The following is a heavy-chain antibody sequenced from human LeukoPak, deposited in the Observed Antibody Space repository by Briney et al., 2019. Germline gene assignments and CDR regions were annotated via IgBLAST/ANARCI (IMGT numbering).Heavy chain of an antibody. CDR3: ARGPPRKDSSGYYFGY. V-gene: IGHV3-21*01. Sequence: GGSLRLSCAASGFTFSSYAMSWVRQAPGKGLEWVSSISSSSSYIYYADSVKGRFTISRDNAKNSLYLQMNSLRAEDTAVYYCARGPPRKDSSGYYFGYWGQGTLVTVSS. CDR2: ISSSSSYI. D-gene: IGHD3-22*01. J-gene: IGHJ4*02. CDR1: GFTFSSYA.